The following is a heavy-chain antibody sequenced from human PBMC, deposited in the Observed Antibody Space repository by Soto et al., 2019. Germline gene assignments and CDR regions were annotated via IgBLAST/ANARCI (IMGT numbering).Heavy chain of an antibody. CDR1: GYTFTSYG. CDR2: ISAYNGNT. V-gene: IGHV1-18*01. Sequence: QVQLVQSGAEVKKPGASVKVSCKASGYTFTSYGISWVRQAPGQGLEWMGWISAYNGNTNYAQKLQGRVTMTTDTSTSTAYRELRSLRSDDTAVYYCARVRWQQLVLGAPDYWGQGTLVTVSS. CDR3: ARVRWQQLVLGAPDY. D-gene: IGHD6-13*01. J-gene: IGHJ4*02.